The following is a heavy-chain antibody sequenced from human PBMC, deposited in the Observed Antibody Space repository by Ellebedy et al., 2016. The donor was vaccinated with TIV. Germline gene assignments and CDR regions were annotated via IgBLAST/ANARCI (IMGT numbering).Heavy chain of an antibody. D-gene: IGHD5/OR15-5a*01. CDR3: AKETFNDVDLKVWGVLDI. J-gene: IGHJ3*02. Sequence: GESLKISCTASGFTVSSDYMSWVRQAPGKGLEWVSVSHRDGDTNYADSVKGRFIVPRDKSRNTLYLQMTGLSVEDTAVYYCAKETFNDVDLKVWGVLDIWGQGTMVTVSS. V-gene: IGHV3-66*01. CDR1: GFTVSSDY. CDR2: SHRDGDT.